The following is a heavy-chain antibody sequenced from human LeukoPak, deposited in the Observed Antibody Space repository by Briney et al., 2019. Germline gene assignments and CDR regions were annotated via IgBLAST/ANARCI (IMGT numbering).Heavy chain of an antibody. CDR2: INHSGST. Sequence: SETLSLTCAVYGGSFSGYYWSWIRQPPGKGLEWIGEINHSGSTNYNPSLKSRVTISLDTSNYQFSLKLTSVTAADTAVYYCARLATMRGSIDFWGQRTLVTVSS. J-gene: IGHJ4*02. CDR3: ARLATMRGSIDF. V-gene: IGHV4-34*01. CDR1: GGSFSGYY. D-gene: IGHD5-24*01.